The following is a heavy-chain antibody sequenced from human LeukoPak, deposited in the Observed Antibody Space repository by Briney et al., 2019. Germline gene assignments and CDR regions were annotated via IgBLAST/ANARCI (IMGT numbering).Heavy chain of an antibody. D-gene: IGHD3-9*01. CDR3: AKLRYFDWLLLPSDY. CDR2: ISYDGSNK. V-gene: IGHV3-30*18. J-gene: IGHJ4*02. Sequence: PGGSLRLSCAASGFTFSSYGMHWVRQAPGKGLEWVAVISYDGSNKYYADSVKGRFTISRDNSKNTLYLQMNSLRAEDTAAYYCAKLRYFDWLLLPSDYWGQGTLVTVSS. CDR1: GFTFSSYG.